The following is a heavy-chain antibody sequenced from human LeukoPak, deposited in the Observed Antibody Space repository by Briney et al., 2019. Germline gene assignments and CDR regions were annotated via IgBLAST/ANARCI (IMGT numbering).Heavy chain of an antibody. D-gene: IGHD1-1*01. Sequence: GGSLRLSCTTSGFTFSSYAMTWVRQAPGKGLEWVSAISASCGGTNYADSVKGRFTISRDNSKNTLFLEMNRLRADDTAVYYCARDYKADYWGQGILVTVSS. CDR1: GFTFSSYA. CDR3: ARDYKADY. J-gene: IGHJ4*02. CDR2: ISASCGGT. V-gene: IGHV3-23*01.